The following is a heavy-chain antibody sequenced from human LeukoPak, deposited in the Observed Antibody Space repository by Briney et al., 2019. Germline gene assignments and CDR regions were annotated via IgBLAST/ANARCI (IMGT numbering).Heavy chain of an antibody. Sequence: SETLSLTCTVSGGSISSYYWSWIRQPPGKGLEWIGYIYYSGSTNYNPSLKSRVTISVDTSKNQFSLKLSSVTAADTAVYYCARDGSNWSNDYYHGVDVWGQGTTVTVSS. D-gene: IGHD4-11*01. V-gene: IGHV4-59*01. CDR1: GGSISSYY. CDR2: IYYSGST. CDR3: ARDGSNWSNDYYHGVDV. J-gene: IGHJ6*02.